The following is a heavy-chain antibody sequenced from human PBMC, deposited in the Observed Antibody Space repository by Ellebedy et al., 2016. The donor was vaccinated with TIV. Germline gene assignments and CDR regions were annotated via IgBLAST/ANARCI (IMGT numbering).Heavy chain of an antibody. V-gene: IGHV3-33*01. CDR3: ARPSYQLLSYYFDS. CDR2: IWFDGSKE. Sequence: PGGSLRLSCAASGFTFGRYGMHWVRQAPGKGLEWVAVIWFDGSKEFYADSVKVRFTISRDDSKNEVFLQMSSLRAEDTAVYYCARPSYQLLSYYFDSWGQGTLVTVSS. CDR1: GFTFGRYG. J-gene: IGHJ4*02. D-gene: IGHD2-2*01.